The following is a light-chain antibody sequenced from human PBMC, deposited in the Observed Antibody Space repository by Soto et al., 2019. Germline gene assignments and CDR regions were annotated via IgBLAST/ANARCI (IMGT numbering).Light chain of an antibody. CDR2: DTT. V-gene: IGLV7-46*01. CDR3: LLSYCDGRI. CDR1: TGGVTDGHY. Sequence: QAVATQEPSLTVSPGGTGTLTCGSSTGGVTDGHYPYWFQQKPGQAPRALIYDTTNKQPWTPARFSGSLLGGKAALTLSGAQPHDEAEYYCLLSYCDGRIFGGGTKLTVL. J-gene: IGLJ2*01.